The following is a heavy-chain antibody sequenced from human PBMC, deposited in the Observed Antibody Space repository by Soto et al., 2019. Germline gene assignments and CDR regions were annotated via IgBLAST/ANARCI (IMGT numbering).Heavy chain of an antibody. J-gene: IGHJ2*01. Sequence: QLQLQESGPGLVKPSETLSLPCTVSSGSISSSPYYWGWIRQPPGKGLEWIGSIYYSGSTYYNPSLKRRVPISVDTSKIQFYLKLSSVTAADTAVYYCAGHYSAAGSNWYFDLWGRGTLVTVSS. CDR1: SGSISSSPYY. CDR3: AGHYSAAGSNWYFDL. CDR2: IYYSGST. D-gene: IGHD6-13*01. V-gene: IGHV4-39*01.